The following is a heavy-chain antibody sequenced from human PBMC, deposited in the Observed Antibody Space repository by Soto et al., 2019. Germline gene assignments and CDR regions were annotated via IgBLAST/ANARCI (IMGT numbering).Heavy chain of an antibody. J-gene: IGHJ6*02. CDR3: AKIVIVGALPYYGMDV. D-gene: IGHD1-26*01. Sequence: GGSLRLSCAASGFTFSSYAMSWVRQAPGKWLEWVSAISGSGGSTYYADSVKGRFTISRDNSKNTLYLQMNSLRAEDTAVYYCAKIVIVGALPYYGMDVWGQGXTVTVYS. CDR2: ISGSGGST. CDR1: GFTFSSYA. V-gene: IGHV3-23*01.